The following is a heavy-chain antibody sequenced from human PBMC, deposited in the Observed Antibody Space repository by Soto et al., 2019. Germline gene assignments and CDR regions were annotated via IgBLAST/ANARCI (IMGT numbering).Heavy chain of an antibody. CDR2: ISTYNGDT. V-gene: IGHV1-18*01. Sequence: QVQLVQSGAEVRKPGASVKVSCKASGYTFSTSGMSWLRQAPGQGLEWMGWISTYNGDTNDAPKFQDRVTMTSDTSTSTVYMELRSLRSDDTAVYYCARAGAAPYYYYGMDLWGQGTRVTVSS. CDR1: GYTFSTSG. D-gene: IGHD2-15*01. J-gene: IGHJ6*02. CDR3: ARAGAAPYYYYGMDL.